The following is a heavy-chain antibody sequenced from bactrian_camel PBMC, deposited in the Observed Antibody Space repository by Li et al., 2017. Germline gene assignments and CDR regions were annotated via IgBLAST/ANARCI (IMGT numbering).Heavy chain of an antibody. V-gene: IGHV3S40*01. D-gene: IGHD1*01. CDR2: ITRGGGST. CDR1: GFTFGVYD. J-gene: IGHJ6*01. Sequence: VQLVESGGGLVQPGGSLRLSCAASGFTFGVYDMTWVRQAPGKGLEWVSAITRGGGSTYYADSVKGRFTISRDDAKNTLYLQMDSLKTEDTAVYYCATPYSGSWLGQHFGYWGQGTQVTVS. CDR3: ATPYSGSWLGQHFGY.